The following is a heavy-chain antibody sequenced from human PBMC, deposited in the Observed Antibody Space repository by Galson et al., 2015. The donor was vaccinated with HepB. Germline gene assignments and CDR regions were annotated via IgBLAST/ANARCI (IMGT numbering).Heavy chain of an antibody. CDR1: GFNFSKYP. Sequence: SLRLSCAASGFNFSKYPMHWVRQAPGKGLEWVAFISFDGSNNYYGDSVKGRFTMSRDNSKSTLYLQMDSLRVEDTAVYYCAREGEQWLAPDAFDVWGQGTKVTVSS. J-gene: IGHJ3*01. V-gene: IGHV3-30-3*01. D-gene: IGHD6-19*01. CDR2: ISFDGSNN. CDR3: AREGEQWLAPDAFDV.